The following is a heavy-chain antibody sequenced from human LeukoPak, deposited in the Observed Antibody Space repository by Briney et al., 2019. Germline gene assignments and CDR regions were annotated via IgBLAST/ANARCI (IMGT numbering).Heavy chain of an antibody. V-gene: IGHV4-31*01. CDR3: ARGEYYGSGSYYPGDY. CDR1: GGSISSGGYY. Sequence: SETPSLTCTVSGGSISSGGYYWSWIRQHPGKGLEWVGYIHNSGSTYYNPSLKSPVSISVDTSKSHFSLRLSSVTAADTAGYYCARGEYYGSGSYYPGDYWGQGTLVTVSS. J-gene: IGHJ4*02. CDR2: IHNSGST. D-gene: IGHD3-10*01.